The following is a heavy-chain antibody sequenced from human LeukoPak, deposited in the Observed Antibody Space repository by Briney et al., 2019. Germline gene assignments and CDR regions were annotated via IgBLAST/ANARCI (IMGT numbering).Heavy chain of an antibody. CDR1: GGTFSSYA. CDR3: ARVTGEPWDAFDI. Sequence: SVKVSCKASGGTFSSYAISWVRQAPGQGLEWMGRIIPILGIANYAQKFQGRVTITADKSTSTAYMELSSLRSEDTAVYYCARVTGEPWDAFDIWGQGTMVTVSS. CDR2: IIPILGIA. V-gene: IGHV1-69*04. J-gene: IGHJ3*02. D-gene: IGHD3-16*01.